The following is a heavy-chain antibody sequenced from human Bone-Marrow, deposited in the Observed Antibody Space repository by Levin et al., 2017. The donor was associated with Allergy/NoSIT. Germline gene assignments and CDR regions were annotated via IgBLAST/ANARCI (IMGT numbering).Heavy chain of an antibody. V-gene: IGHV1-8*01. CDR2: VNPNTGNT. CDR3: ARAYGAETLQD. Sequence: GASVKVSCKASGYTFSSYDIHWVRQATGQGLEWMGWVNPNTGNTGYAQKFQGRVTMTRTNSIRTAYMELSSLRSDDTAVYYCARAYGAETLQDWGQGTLVTVSS. CDR1: GYTFSSYD. D-gene: IGHD4-17*01. J-gene: IGHJ1*01.